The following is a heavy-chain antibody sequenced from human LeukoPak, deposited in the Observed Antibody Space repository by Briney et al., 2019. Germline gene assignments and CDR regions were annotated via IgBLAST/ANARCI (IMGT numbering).Heavy chain of an antibody. J-gene: IGHJ4*02. Sequence: SETLSHTRCVSGGYMTSTNDWTWVRQPPGKGLEWIGEVNLQGSTNYNPSLMGRVAISVDMSENHISLQLTSVTAADTAVYYCARERGSYRPLVYSGGETLVTVSS. V-gene: IGHV4-4*02. CDR2: VNLQGST. D-gene: IGHD2-15*01. CDR3: ARERGSYRPLVY. CDR1: GGYMTSTND.